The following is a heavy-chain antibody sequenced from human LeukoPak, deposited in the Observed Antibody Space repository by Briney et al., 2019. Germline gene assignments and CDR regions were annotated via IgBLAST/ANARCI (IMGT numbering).Heavy chain of an antibody. D-gene: IGHD6-19*01. CDR1: GFSFSTSA. V-gene: IGHV3-21*01. CDR2: ISSSSSYI. J-gene: IGHJ4*02. Sequence: GGSLRLSCVTSGFSFSTSAMNWVRQAPGKGLEWVSSISSSSSYIYYADSVKGRFTISRDNAKNSLYLQMNSLRAEDTAVYYCASGSGWVFNNWGQGTLVTVSS. CDR3: ASGSGWVFNN.